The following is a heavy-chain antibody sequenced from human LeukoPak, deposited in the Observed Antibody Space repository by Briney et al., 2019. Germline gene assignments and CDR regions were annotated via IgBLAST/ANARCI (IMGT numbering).Heavy chain of an antibody. CDR2: IYTSGST. CDR3: ARENSGSYREFDY. D-gene: IGHD1-26*01. J-gene: IGHJ4*02. Sequence: SETLSLTCTVSGGSISSYYWSWIRQPAGKGLEWIGRIYTSGSTNYNASLKSRVSMSVDTSKNQFSLKLSSVSAADTAVFYCARENSGSYREFDYWGQGTLVTVSS. CDR1: GGSISSYY. V-gene: IGHV4-4*07.